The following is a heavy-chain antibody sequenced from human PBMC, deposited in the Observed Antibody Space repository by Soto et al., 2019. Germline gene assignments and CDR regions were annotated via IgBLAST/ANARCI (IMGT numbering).Heavy chain of an antibody. D-gene: IGHD2-15*01. J-gene: IGHJ6*02. CDR1: GFTFSTYA. CDR2: ISDVGNDK. V-gene: IGHV3-30*03. Sequence: GGSLRLSCAASGFTFSTYAMHWVRQAPGKGLEWVAVISDVGNDKYHADPVKGRFTISRDNSKNTLYLQMNSLRAEDTAVYYCARPGNYCSGGSCYSYYYYGMDVWGQGTTVTVSS. CDR3: ARPGNYCSGGSCYSYYYYGMDV.